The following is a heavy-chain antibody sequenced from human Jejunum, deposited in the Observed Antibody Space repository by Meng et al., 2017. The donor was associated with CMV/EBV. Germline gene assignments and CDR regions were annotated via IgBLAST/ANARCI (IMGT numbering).Heavy chain of an antibody. J-gene: IGHJ4*02. D-gene: IGHD1-26*01. CDR3: ARDRSGVGWEGIDY. CDR2: IRYDGTKK. Sequence: SGFSFSDYGMHWVRQAPGKGLEWVAFIRYDGTKKDYGDSVKGRFTITRDTSKNTQYLQMNSLRAEDTAIYYCARDRSGVGWEGIDYWGQGTLVTVSS. V-gene: IGHV3-30*02. CDR1: GFSFSDYG.